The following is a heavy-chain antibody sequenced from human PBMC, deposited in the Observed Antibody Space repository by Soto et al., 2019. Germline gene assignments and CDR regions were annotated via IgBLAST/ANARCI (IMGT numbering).Heavy chain of an antibody. CDR3: ARQGTRSAAGTAGWFDP. J-gene: IGHJ5*02. CDR2: IYPGDSDT. CDR1: GYSFTSYW. D-gene: IGHD6-13*01. V-gene: IGHV5-51*01. Sequence: XESLKISCKCSGYSFTSYWVGLVLQMPGKGLEWMGIIYPGDSDTRYSPSFQGQVTISADKSISTAYLQWSSLKASDTAMYYCARQGTRSAAGTAGWFDPWGQGTLVTVSS.